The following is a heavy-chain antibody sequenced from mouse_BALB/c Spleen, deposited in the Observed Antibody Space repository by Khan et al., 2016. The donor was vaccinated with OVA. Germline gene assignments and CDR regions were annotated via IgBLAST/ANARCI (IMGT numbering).Heavy chain of an antibody. CDR2: MIYSGNT. J-gene: IGHJ3*01. D-gene: IGHD2-14*01. CDR3: TRSTYRYAFAY. V-gene: IGHV3-8*02. Sequence: EVQLVESGPSLVKPSQTLSLTCSVTGDSITSGYWSWIRKLPGNKLEYMGYMIYSGNTYYNPSLKSRISITRHTSKNQYYLQLNSVTTEDTATYYYTRSTYRYAFAYWGQGTLVTVSA. CDR1: GDSITSGY.